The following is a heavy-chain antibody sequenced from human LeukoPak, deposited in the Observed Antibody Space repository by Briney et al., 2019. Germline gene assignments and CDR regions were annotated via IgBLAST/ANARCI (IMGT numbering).Heavy chain of an antibody. CDR2: IYYSGST. V-gene: IGHV4-59*01. J-gene: IGHJ4*02. CDR1: GGSISSYY. CDR3: AREGYDFWSGYHWGFDY. Sequence: SETLSLTCTVSGGSISSYYWSWIRQPPGKGLEWIGYIYYSGSTNYNPSLKSRVTISVDTSMNQFSLKLSSVTAADTAVYYCAREGYDFWSGYHWGFDYWGQGTLVTVSS. D-gene: IGHD3-3*01.